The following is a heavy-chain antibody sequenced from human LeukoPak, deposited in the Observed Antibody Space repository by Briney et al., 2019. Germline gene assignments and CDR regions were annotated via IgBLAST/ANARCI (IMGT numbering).Heavy chain of an antibody. V-gene: IGHV1-18*01. CDR2: ISAYNGNT. D-gene: IGHD6-19*01. CDR1: GYTFTSYG. CDR3: ARDSAAGTNYFDY. Sequence: GASVKVSCKASGYTFTSYGISWVRQAPGQGLEWMGYISAYNGNTNYPKGLQGRVTMTTDTSTSTAYMELRSLRSDDTAVYYCARDSAAGTNYFDYWAREPWSPSPQ. J-gene: IGHJ4*02.